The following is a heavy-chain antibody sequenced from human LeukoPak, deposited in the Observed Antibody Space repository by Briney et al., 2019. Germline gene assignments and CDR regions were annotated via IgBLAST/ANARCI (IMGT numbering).Heavy chain of an antibody. V-gene: IGHV4-4*07. Sequence: SETLSLTCTVSGGSISSYYWSWIRQPAGKGLEWIGRIYTSGSTNYNPSLKSRVTMSVDTSKNQFSLKLSSVTAADTAVYYCARGWTPMVRGVTTYYFDYWGQGTLVTVSS. CDR3: ARGWTPMVRGVTTYYFDY. CDR1: GGSISSYY. CDR2: IYTSGST. D-gene: IGHD3-10*01. J-gene: IGHJ4*02.